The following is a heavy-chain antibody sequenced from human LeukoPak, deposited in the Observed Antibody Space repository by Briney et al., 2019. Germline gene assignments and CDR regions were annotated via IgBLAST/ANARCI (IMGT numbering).Heavy chain of an antibody. J-gene: IGHJ4*02. V-gene: IGHV3-23*01. D-gene: IGHD3-3*01. CDR3: ARDTYYDFWSGYYSGGLDC. CDR1: GFTFSSYA. CDR2: ISGGGGST. Sequence: PGGSLRLSCAASGFTFSSYAMSWVRQAPGKGLEWVSVISGGGGSTHYADSVKGRFTISRDNANNSLYLQMNSLRAEDTAVYYCARDTYYDFWSGYYSGGLDCWGQGTLVSVSS.